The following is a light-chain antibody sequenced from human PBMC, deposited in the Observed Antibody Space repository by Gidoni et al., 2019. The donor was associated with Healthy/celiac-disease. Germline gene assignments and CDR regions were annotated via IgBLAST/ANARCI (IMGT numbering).Light chain of an antibody. CDR2: WAS. V-gene: IGKV4-1*01. Sequence: DIVMTQSPDPLAVSRGERATINCKSSQSVFYSSNNKNYLAWYQQKPGQPPKLIIYWASTRETGVPDRFSGSGSGTDFTLTISSLQAEDGAVYYCQQYYSTPPTFGQGTKVEIK. J-gene: IGKJ1*01. CDR1: QSVFYSSNNKNY. CDR3: QQYYSTPPT.